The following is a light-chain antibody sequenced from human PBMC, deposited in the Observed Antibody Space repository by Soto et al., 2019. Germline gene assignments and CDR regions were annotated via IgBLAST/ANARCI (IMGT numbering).Light chain of an antibody. J-gene: IGKJ1*01. CDR2: AAS. Sequence: EVVLTQSPGTLSLSPGERATLSFRASQSISSSDLAWYQHRPGQAPRLLIYAASSRATGIPVRFSGSGSGTDFTLSISRLEPEDFAVYYCLHYGSSSWTFGQGTKVDIK. V-gene: IGKV3-20*01. CDR3: LHYGSSSWT. CDR1: QSISSSD.